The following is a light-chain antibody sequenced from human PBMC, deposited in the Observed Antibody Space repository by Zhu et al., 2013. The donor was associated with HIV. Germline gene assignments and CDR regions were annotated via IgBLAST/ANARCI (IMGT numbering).Light chain of an antibody. CDR3: QQYYGTPIT. CDR2: WAS. Sequence: DIVMTQSPDSLAVSLGERATINCKSSQSVLYSTNNKNYLAWYQQKPGQPPKLLIYWASTRESGVPDRFSGSGSGTEFTLTITSLQTEDVAVYYCQQYYGTPITFGQGTRLEIK. CDR1: QSVLYSTNNKNY. V-gene: IGKV4-1*01. J-gene: IGKJ5*01.